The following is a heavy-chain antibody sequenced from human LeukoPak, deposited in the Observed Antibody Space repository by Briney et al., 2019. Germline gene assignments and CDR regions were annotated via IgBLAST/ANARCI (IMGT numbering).Heavy chain of an antibody. Sequence: SSDTLSLTCALYGGSSGSYYWRWISQHPGKGMGWIGEINHSGNTNYNPSLKSRVTISLDTSKNQFSLRLSSVTAADTALYYCAPIFGDYSDFDYWGQGTLVTVSS. CDR2: INHSGNT. J-gene: IGHJ4*02. CDR1: GGSSGSYY. D-gene: IGHD4-17*01. V-gene: IGHV4-34*01. CDR3: APIFGDYSDFDY.